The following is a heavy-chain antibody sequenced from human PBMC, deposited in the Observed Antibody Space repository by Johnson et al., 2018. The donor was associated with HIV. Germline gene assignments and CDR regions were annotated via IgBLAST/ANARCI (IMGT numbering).Heavy chain of an antibody. Sequence: VQLVESGGGFIQPGGSLRLSCAASAFTVSSNYMSWVRQAPGKGLEWVSIIYPGGSTYYTDAVKGRLTISRDNSDNTLFLQMNSLRADDTARYYCALSTSWSIAFDIWGQGTMVTVSS. CDR2: IYPGGST. CDR1: AFTVSSNY. CDR3: ALSTSWSIAFDI. V-gene: IGHV3-53*01. J-gene: IGHJ3*02. D-gene: IGHD6-13*01.